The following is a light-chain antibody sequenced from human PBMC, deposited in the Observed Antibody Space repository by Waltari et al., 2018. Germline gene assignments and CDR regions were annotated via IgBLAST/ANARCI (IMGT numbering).Light chain of an antibody. CDR2: VAS. Sequence: DILMTQYPSSLSASVGDRVTTTCRASQSISNCLNWYQQKPGNAANLLIHVASMLETGGPSRFSGSGSGTDFTLTMSSLQPADFGTYYCQQSYNTPPVTFGPGTKVDIK. CDR3: QQSYNTPPVT. J-gene: IGKJ1*01. V-gene: IGKV1-39*01. CDR1: QSISNC.